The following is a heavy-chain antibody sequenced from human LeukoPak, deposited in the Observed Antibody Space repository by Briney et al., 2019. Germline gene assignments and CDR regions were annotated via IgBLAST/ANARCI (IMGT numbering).Heavy chain of an antibody. J-gene: IGHJ5*02. CDR3: ARVEHYDFWSGYYRVSSWFDP. Sequence: SETLSLTCTVSGGSISSYYWSWIRQPPGKGLEWIGYIYYSGSTNYNPSLKSRVTMSVDTSKNQFSLKLSSVTAADTAVYYCARVEHYDFWSGYYRVSSWFDPWGQGTLVTVSS. D-gene: IGHD3-3*01. V-gene: IGHV4-59*12. CDR1: GGSISSYY. CDR2: IYYSGST.